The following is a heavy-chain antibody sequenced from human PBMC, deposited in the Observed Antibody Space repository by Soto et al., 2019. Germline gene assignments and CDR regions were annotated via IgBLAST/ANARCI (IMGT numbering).Heavy chain of an antibody. CDR2: IIPIFGTP. CDR1: GGTFSRYA. V-gene: IGHV1-69*01. Sequence: QVQLVQSGAGMKTPGSSVKVSCKASGGTFSRYAISWVRQAPGQGLEWMGGIIPIFGTPKYAQKFQGRVTITADESTSTTYMELSSLRPEDTAIYYCASAAAGYWYFDLWGRGTLVTVSS. J-gene: IGHJ2*01. D-gene: IGHD6-13*01. CDR3: ASAAAGYWYFDL.